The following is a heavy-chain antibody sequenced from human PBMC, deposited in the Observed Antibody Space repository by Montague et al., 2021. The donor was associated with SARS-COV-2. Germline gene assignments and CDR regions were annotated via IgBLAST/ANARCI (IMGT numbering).Heavy chain of an antibody. D-gene: IGHD3-10*01. Sequence: SETLSLTCHVYGASFSGYYWSWVRQSPGKGLEWIGEVIHSGTTNYNPSLKGRVTISIDSSNDRFSLRLTSLTAADTGVYYCASGEFFYYGSGNYYRSALDVWGQGTTVTVSS. CDR1: GASFSGYY. CDR2: VIHSGTT. J-gene: IGHJ6*02. V-gene: IGHV4-34*12. CDR3: ASGEFFYYGSGNYYRSALDV.